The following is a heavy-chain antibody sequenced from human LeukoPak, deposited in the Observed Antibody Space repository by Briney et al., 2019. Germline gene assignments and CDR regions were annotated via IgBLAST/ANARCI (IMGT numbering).Heavy chain of an antibody. CDR2: IKQDGSEK. J-gene: IGHJ4*02. CDR1: GFTFSSYS. V-gene: IGHV3-7*01. D-gene: IGHD6-6*01. Sequence: GGSLRLSCAASGFTFSSYSMNWVRQAPGKGLEWVTNIKQDGSEKYYVDSVKGRFTISRDNAKNSLYLQMNSLRAEDTAVYYCARDQASLTIAAPLDYWGQGTLVTVSS. CDR3: ARDQASLTIAAPLDY.